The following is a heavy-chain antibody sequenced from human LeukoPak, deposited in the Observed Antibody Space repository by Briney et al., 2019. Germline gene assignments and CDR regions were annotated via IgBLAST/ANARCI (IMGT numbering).Heavy chain of an antibody. CDR3: ARAPPYEPWSDRFDP. V-gene: IGHV4-4*07. CDR2: IYTSGST. D-gene: IGHD1-14*01. Sequence: PSETLSLTCTVSGGSISSYYWSWVRQPAGKGLEWIGRIYTSGSTNYNPSLKSRVTMSVDTSKNQFSLKLSSVTAADTAVYYCARAPPYEPWSDRFDPWGQGTLVTVSS. CDR1: GGSISSYY. J-gene: IGHJ5*02.